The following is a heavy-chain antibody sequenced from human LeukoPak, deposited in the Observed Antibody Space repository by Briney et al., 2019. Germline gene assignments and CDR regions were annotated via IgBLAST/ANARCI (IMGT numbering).Heavy chain of an antibody. V-gene: IGHV4-59*08. CDR1: GGSISSYY. CDR3: ATIVPYDILTGYYGY. CDR2: IYYSGST. D-gene: IGHD3-9*01. J-gene: IGHJ4*02. Sequence: SETLSLTCTVSGGSISSYYWSWIRQPPGKGLEWIGYIYYSGSTNYNPSLKSRVTISVDTSMNQFSLKLSSVTAADTAVYYCATIVPYDILTGYYGYWGQGTLVTVSS.